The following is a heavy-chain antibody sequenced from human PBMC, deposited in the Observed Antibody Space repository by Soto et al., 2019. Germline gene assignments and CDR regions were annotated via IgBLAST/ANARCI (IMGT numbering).Heavy chain of an antibody. CDR3: ARQGEYTSSFVFDY. CDR2: ICYRGTT. D-gene: IGHD6-6*01. J-gene: IGHJ4*02. V-gene: IGHV4-39*01. Sequence: HLQLHESGPGLVKPSETLSLTCSVSGDSISSSSYCWGWIRQPPGKGLDWIGSICYRGTTYYNPSLKSRVTIGEDTSKKQFSLQLSSVTAADTAVYFCARQGEYTSSFVFDYWGQGTLVTVSS. CDR1: GDSISSSSYC.